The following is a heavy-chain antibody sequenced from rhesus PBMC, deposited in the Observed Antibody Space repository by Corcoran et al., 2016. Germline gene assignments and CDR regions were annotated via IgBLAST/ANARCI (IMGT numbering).Heavy chain of an antibody. D-gene: IGHD3-28*01. CDR3: ARVNYYDSGLDY. CDR1: GFSFSDYY. Sequence: EVQLVESGGGLAKPGGSLRLSCAASGFSFSDYYMYWVRQAPGKGLGWVSGISYTGGSTYYADSVKGRFTISRENAKNTLYLQMDSLRAEDTAVYYCARVNYYDSGLDYWGQGVLVTVSS. V-gene: IGHV3S18*01. J-gene: IGHJ4*01. CDR2: ISYTGGST.